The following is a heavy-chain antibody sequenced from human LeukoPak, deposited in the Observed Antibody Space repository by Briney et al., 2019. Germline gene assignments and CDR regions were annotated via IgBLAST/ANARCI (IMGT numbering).Heavy chain of an antibody. D-gene: IGHD2-2*01. Sequence: GGSLRLSCAASGNYWMHWVRQAPGKGLVWVSHINGGGSWTTYADSVKGRFTISKDNAKNTVYLQMNNLRAEDTAVYYCVSFYETYWGRGTLVTVSS. V-gene: IGHV3-74*01. CDR3: VSFYETY. CDR2: INGGGSWT. CDR1: GNYW. J-gene: IGHJ4*02.